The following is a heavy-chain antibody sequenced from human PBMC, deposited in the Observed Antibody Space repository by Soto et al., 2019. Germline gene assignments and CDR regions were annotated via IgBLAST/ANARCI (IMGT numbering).Heavy chain of an antibody. V-gene: IGHV4-59*02. Sequence: PSETLSLTCTVSGGSVSSYYWTWIRQPPGKGLEWIGYIYYSGYTNYNPSLKSRVTISIDTSKNQFSLKLSSVTAADTAVYYCARSRAVTLFGMLITNCFDPWGQGTLVTVSS. CDR3: ARSRAVTLFGMLITNCFDP. D-gene: IGHD3-3*01. CDR2: IYYSGYT. CDR1: GGSVSSYY. J-gene: IGHJ5*02.